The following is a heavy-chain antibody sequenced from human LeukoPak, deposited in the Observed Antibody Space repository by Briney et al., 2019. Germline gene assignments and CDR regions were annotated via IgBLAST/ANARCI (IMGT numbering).Heavy chain of an antibody. CDR2: IWYDGSKK. CDR1: GFTFSSFE. D-gene: IGHD3-22*01. CDR3: TRGGDYFDSRANDY. V-gene: IGHV3-33*08. Sequence: GGSLRLSCVASGFTFSSFEMNWVRQAPGKGLEWVAVIWYDGSKKYYADSVKGRFTISRDNVKNTLYLQMNSLRAEDTAVYYCTRGGDYFDSRANDYWGQGTLVTVSS. J-gene: IGHJ4*02.